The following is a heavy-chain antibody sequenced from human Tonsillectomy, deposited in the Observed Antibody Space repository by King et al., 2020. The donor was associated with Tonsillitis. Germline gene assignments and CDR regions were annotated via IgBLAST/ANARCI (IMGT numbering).Heavy chain of an antibody. CDR1: GFTFSDHY. Sequence: VKLVESGGGLVQPGRSLRLSCAASGFTFSDHYMDWVRQAPGKGLEWVGRSRNKVNSYTTEYAASVKGRFTISRDDSENSLYLQMNSLKTEDTAVYYCTSYIGYCSSTSCFGANYYYYAMDVWGPGTTVTVSS. CDR2: SRNKVNSYTT. V-gene: IGHV3-72*01. J-gene: IGHJ6*02. CDR3: TSYIGYCSSTSCFGANYYYYAMDV. D-gene: IGHD2-2*01.